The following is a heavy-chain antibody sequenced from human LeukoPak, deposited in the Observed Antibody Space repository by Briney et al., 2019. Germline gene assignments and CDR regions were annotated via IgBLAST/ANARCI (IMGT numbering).Heavy chain of an antibody. J-gene: IGHJ4*02. V-gene: IGHV1-69*01. CDR2: IPIFETP. CDR1: GGTSKNYA. CDR3: ARRSGCSTPECYISGRDYFDY. Sequence: GSSVKVSCKASGGTSKNYAITWVRQAPGQGLEWLGGIPIFETPNYAQKLQGRVTFTADASTATAYMELANLRSEDTAMYYCARRSGCSTPECYISGRDYFDYWGLGTLVAVST. D-gene: IGHD2-15*01.